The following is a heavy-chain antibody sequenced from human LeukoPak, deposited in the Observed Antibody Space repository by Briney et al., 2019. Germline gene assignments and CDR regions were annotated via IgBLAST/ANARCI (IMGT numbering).Heavy chain of an antibody. CDR3: AKDLEAVTMIVPY. Sequence: GGSLRLSCAASGFTFSSYSMHWVRQAPGKGLEWVAVISYDGSNKYYADSVKGRFTISRDNSKNTLYLQMNSLRAEDTAVYYCAKDLEAVTMIVPYWGQGTLVTVSS. V-gene: IGHV3-30*18. J-gene: IGHJ4*02. D-gene: IGHD3-22*01. CDR2: ISYDGSNK. CDR1: GFTFSSYS.